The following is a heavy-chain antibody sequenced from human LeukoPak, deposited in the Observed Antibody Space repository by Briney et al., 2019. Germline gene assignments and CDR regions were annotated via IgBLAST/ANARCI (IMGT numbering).Heavy chain of an antibody. CDR2: IYTSGST. Sequence: SETLSLTCTVSGGSISSYYWSWIRQPPGRGLEWIGCIYTSGSTNYNPSLKSRVTISVDTSKNQFSLKLSSVTAADAAAYYCARIYSSSSPYDYWGQGTLVTVSS. V-gene: IGHV4-4*09. J-gene: IGHJ4*02. D-gene: IGHD6-6*01. CDR3: ARIYSSSSPYDY. CDR1: GGSISSYY.